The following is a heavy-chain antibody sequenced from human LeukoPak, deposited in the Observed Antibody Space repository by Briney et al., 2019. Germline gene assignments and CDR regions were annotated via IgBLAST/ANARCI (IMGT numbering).Heavy chain of an antibody. Sequence: PGGSLRLSCAASGFTFDSYWMSWVRQAPGKGLEWVSSINGESTFKVYADSVKGRFTISRDNAKNSLYLQMDNLRAEDTAVYYCAKYQTGTYTYYDSSDIWGQGTLVTVSS. CDR3: AKYQTGTYTYYDSSDI. V-gene: IGHV3-21*01. J-gene: IGHJ3*02. CDR1: GFTFDSYW. D-gene: IGHD1-7*01. CDR2: INGESTFK.